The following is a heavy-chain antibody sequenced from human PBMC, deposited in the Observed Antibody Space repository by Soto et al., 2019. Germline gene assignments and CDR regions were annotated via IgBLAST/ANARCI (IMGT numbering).Heavy chain of an antibody. CDR3: AKDIRASEWLRFGDAFDI. J-gene: IGHJ3*02. V-gene: IGHV3-9*01. Sequence: GGSLRLSCAASGFTFDDYAMHWVRQAPGKGLEWVSGISWNSGSIGYADSVKGRFTISRDNAKNSLYLQMNSLRAEDTALYYCAKDIRASEWLRFGDAFDIWGQGTMVTVSS. D-gene: IGHD5-12*01. CDR1: GFTFDDYA. CDR2: ISWNSGSI.